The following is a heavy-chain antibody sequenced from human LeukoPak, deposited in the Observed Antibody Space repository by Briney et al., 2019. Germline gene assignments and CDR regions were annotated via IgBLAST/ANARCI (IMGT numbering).Heavy chain of an antibody. D-gene: IGHD2-21*02. CDR3: ARVSYCGGDCSTGSFDY. CDR2: ITGSGGRT. V-gene: IGHV3-23*01. J-gene: IGHJ4*02. CDR1: GFTFSSYA. Sequence: GGSLRLSCAASGFTFSSYAMNWVRQAPGKGLEWVSAITGSGGRTYYADSVKGRFTISRDNSKNTLYLQMNSLRAEDTAVYYCARVSYCGGDCSTGSFDYWGQGTLVTVSS.